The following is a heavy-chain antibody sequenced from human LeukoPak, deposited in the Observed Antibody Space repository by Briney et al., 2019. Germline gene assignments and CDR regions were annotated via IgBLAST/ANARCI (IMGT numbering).Heavy chain of an antibody. CDR3: ARGPPHYYYMDV. CDR1: GYTFTSYD. CDR2: MNPNSGNT. V-gene: IGHV1-8*01. Sequence: ASVKVSCKASGYTFTSYDINWVRQATGQGLEWMGWMNPNSGNTGYAPKFQGRVTMTRNTSISTAYMELSSLRSEDTAVYYCARGPPHYYYMDVWGKGTTVTVSS. J-gene: IGHJ6*03.